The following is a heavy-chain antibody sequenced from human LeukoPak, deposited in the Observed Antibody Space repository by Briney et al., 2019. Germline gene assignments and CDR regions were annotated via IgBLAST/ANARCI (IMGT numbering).Heavy chain of an antibody. CDR1: GYTFTSYG. V-gene: IGHV1-18*01. Sequence: ASVKVSCKASGYTFTSYGISWVRQAPGQGLEWMGWISAYNGNTNYAQKLQGRVTMTTDTSTSTAYMELRSLRSDDTAVYHCARYTAMVYYYYYGMDVWGQGATVTVSS. CDR3: ARYTAMVYYYYYGMDV. CDR2: ISAYNGNT. J-gene: IGHJ6*02. D-gene: IGHD5-18*01.